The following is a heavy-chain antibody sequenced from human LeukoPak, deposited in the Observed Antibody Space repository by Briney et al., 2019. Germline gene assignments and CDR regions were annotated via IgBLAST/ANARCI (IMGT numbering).Heavy chain of an antibody. CDR2: TYPGDSDT. CDR1: GYSFASYW. J-gene: IGHJ5*02. V-gene: IGHV5-51*01. Sequence: GESLKISCKGSGYSFASYWVAWVRQMPGKGLEWMGITYPGDSDTRYSPSFQGQVTISADKSISTAYLQWSSLKASDTAMYYCARHVRPINYDMPAWGQGTLVTVSS. D-gene: IGHD3-9*01. CDR3: ARHVRPINYDMPA.